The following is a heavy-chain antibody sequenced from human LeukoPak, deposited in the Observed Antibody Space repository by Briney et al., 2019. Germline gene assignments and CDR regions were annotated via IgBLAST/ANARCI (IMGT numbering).Heavy chain of an antibody. CDR3: ARGGEYSTGWLDY. J-gene: IGHJ4*02. CDR2: ITSSSSII. D-gene: IGHD6-19*01. CDR1: GFTFSSYS. V-gene: IGHV3-48*01. Sequence: PGGSLRLSCAASGFTFSSYSMNWVRQAPGKGLEWVSYITSSSSIIYYGDSVKGRFTISRDNSKNTLYLQVNSLRAEDTAVYYCARGGEYSTGWLDYWGQGTLVTVSS.